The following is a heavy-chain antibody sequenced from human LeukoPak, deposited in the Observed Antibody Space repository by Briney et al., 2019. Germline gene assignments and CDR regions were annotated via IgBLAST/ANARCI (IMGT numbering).Heavy chain of an antibody. D-gene: IGHD3-3*01. CDR2: IYTSGST. J-gene: IGHJ4*02. CDR3: ARAAELDITIFD. V-gene: IGHV4-61*02. CDR1: GGSVSSGSYY. Sequence: SQTLSLTCTVSGGSVSSGSYYWNWIRQPAGKGLEWIGRIYTSGSTNYNPSLKSRVTISVDTSKNQFSLKLSSVTAADTAVYYCARAAELDITIFDWGQGTLVTVSS.